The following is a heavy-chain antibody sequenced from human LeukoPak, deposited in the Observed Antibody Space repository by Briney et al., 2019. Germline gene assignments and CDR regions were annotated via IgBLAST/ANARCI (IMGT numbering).Heavy chain of an antibody. CDR3: ARPITMVRGNYYYGMDV. CDR2: MNPNSGNT. V-gene: IGHV1-8*01. D-gene: IGHD3-10*01. CDR1: GYTFTSYD. Sequence: GASVKVSCKASGYTFTSYDINWVRQPTGQGLELMGWMNPNSGNTGYAQKFQGRVTMTRNTSISTAYMELSSLRSEDTAVYYCARPITMVRGNYYYGMDVWGQGTTVTVSS. J-gene: IGHJ6*02.